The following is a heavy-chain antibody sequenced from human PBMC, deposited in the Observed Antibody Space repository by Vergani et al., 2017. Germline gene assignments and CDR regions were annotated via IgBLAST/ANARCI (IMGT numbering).Heavy chain of an antibody. CDR2: ISGSGGST. Sequence: VQLVESGGGVVQPGRSLRLSCAASGFTFSSYAMSWVRQAPGKGLEWVSAISGSGGSTYYADSVKGRFTISRDNSKNTLYLQMNSLRAEDTAVYYCARGHGSSGYFSVSYYYGMDVWGQGTTVTVSS. CDR3: ARGHGSSGYFSVSYYYGMDV. D-gene: IGHD3-22*01. V-gene: IGHV3-23*04. CDR1: GFTFSSYA. J-gene: IGHJ6*02.